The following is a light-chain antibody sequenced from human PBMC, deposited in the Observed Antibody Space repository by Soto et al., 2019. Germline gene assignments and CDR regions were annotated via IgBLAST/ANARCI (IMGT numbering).Light chain of an antibody. J-gene: IGLJ2*01. CDR3: QSFWL. CDR2: RNT. V-gene: IGLV1-40*01. CDR1: SSNIGPGFD. Sequence: QSVLTQPPSVSGAPGQRVTISCTGSSSNIGPGFDVHWYQQFPGTAPRLLIYRNTNRPSGVPDRFSGSKSGTSASLAITGLQAEDEADYYCQSFWLFGGGTKLTV.